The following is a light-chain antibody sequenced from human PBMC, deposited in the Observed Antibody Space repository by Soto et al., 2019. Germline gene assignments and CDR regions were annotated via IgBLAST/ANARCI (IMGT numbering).Light chain of an antibody. Sequence: DIQLTQSPSFLSASVGDRVTITCRASQGISSYLAWYQQRPGKAPKLLMYGASTLQSGVPSRFSGSASGTTFTLTIINLHPEDFATYYCQQLNNFPRTFGQGTKVE. CDR1: QGISSY. CDR3: QQLNNFPRT. CDR2: GAS. J-gene: IGKJ1*01. V-gene: IGKV1-9*01.